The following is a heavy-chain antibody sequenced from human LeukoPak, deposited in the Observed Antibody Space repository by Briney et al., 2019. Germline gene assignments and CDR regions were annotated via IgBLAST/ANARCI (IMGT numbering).Heavy chain of an antibody. J-gene: IGHJ4*02. D-gene: IGHD3-10*01. Sequence: PGGSLRLSCAASGFTFSSYGVHWVRQAPGKGLEWVAVIWYDGSNKYYADSVKGRFTISRDNSKNTLYLQMNSLRAEDTAVYYCAKQPFRTYYYGSGSYSPPDYWGQGTLVTVSS. CDR2: IWYDGSNK. V-gene: IGHV3-33*06. CDR3: AKQPFRTYYYGSGSYSPPDY. CDR1: GFTFSSYG.